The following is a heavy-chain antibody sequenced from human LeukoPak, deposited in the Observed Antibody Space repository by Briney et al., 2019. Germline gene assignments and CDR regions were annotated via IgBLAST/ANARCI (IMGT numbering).Heavy chain of an antibody. D-gene: IGHD2-15*01. Sequence: ASVKLSCKASGYTFTGYYMHWVRQAPGQGLEWMGWINPNSGGTNYAQKFQGRVTMTRDTSISTAYMELSRLRSDDTAVYYCARTPCSGGSCYSSWFDPWGQGTLVTVSS. CDR2: INPNSGGT. CDR3: ARTPCSGGSCYSSWFDP. V-gene: IGHV1-2*02. J-gene: IGHJ5*02. CDR1: GYTFTGYY.